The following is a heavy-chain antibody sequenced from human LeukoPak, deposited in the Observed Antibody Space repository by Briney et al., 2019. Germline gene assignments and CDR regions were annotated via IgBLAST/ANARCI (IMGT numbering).Heavy chain of an antibody. J-gene: IGHJ3*02. V-gene: IGHV4-34*01. CDR3: ARHTPGRPYAFDI. CDR1: GGSFSGYY. D-gene: IGHD2-2*02. CDR2: INHSGST. Sequence: PSETLSLTCAVYGGSFSGYYWSWIRQPPGKGLEWIGEINHSGSTNYNPSLKSRVTISVDTSKNQFSLKLSSVTAADTAVYYCARHTPGRPYAFDIWGQGTMVTVSS.